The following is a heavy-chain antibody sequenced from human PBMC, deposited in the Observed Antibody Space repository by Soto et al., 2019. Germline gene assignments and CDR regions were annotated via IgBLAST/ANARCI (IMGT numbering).Heavy chain of an antibody. J-gene: IGHJ1*01. CDR1: GFTLTNEN. CDR3: ARDPPLSMIVVVGVDDF. Sequence: PGESLRLSCTVLGFTLTNENMNWVRQAPGKGLEWVSSISSRSTFINYADSVKGRFTISRDNDKGLVYLQMNSLRVEDTAVYYCARDPPLSMIVVVGVDDFWGQGTLVTVSS. V-gene: IGHV3-21*06. CDR2: ISSRSTFI. D-gene: IGHD3-22*01.